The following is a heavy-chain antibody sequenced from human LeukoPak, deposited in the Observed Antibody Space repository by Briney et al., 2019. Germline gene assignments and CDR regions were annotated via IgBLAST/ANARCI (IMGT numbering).Heavy chain of an antibody. CDR1: GYTFTGYY. D-gene: IGHD3-10*01. CDR3: ARLRTMVRGVIITGAFDY. Sequence: ASVKVSCKASGYTFTGYYMHWVRQAPGQGLEWMGRINPSSGGTDYAQKFQGRVTMTRDTSISTVYMELSRLRSDDTAVYYCARLRTMVRGVIITGAFDYWGQGTLVTVSS. CDR2: INPSSGGT. V-gene: IGHV1-2*06. J-gene: IGHJ4*02.